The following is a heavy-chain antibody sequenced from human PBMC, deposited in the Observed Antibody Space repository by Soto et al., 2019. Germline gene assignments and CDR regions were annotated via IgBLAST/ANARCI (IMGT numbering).Heavy chain of an antibody. CDR1: GYNLMPYG. D-gene: IGHD3-10*01. CDR2: ISPWKGNT. V-gene: IGHV1-18*04. CDR3: ARDLDPSGSYYTDY. J-gene: IGHJ4*02. Sequence: VASVKVSCKASGYNLMPYGANWVRQAPGKGLEWMGWISPWKGNTNYAQSFQGRVTMTTDTSTSTACMELRSLTSDDTAVYYCARDLDPSGSYYTDYWGPGTLVTVSS.